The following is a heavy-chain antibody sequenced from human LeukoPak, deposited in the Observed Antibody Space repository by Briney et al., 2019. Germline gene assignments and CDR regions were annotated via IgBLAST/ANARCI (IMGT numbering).Heavy chain of an antibody. CDR2: LYYSGST. D-gene: IGHD4-17*01. CDR3: ASILYGDYVNY. Sequence: SETLSLTCTVSGDSVSTNNYYWGWIRQPPGKGLEWIGSLYYSGSTYYNPSLKSRVTISVDMSKNQFSLKLTSVTAADTAVYYCASILYGDYVNYWGQGTLVTVSS. J-gene: IGHJ4*02. V-gene: IGHV4-39*01. CDR1: GDSVSTNNYY.